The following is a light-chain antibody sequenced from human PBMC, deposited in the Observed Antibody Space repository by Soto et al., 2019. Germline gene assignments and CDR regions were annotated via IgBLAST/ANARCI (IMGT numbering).Light chain of an antibody. CDR1: SSDIGSNP. J-gene: IGLJ2*01. V-gene: IGLV1-44*01. CDR3: AVWDDSLNVVI. Sequence: QSVLTQPPSASGTPGQRVTISCSGSSSDIGSNPVNWYQQLPRTAPKLLIYLNNQRPSGVPDRFSGSKSGTSASLAISGLQSEDEADYYCAVWDDSLNVVIFGGGTKLTVL. CDR2: LNN.